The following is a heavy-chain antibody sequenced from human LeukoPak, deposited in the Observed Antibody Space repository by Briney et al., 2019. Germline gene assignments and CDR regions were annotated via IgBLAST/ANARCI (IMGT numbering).Heavy chain of an antibody. Sequence: GGSLRLSCAASGFTFSSYWMHWVRQAPGKGLVWVSRINSDGSSTSYTDSVKGRFTISRDNAKNTLYLQMNSLRAEDTAVYYCARDLSGVTGYTYGRGIDYWGQGTLVTVSS. D-gene: IGHD5-18*01. V-gene: IGHV3-74*01. CDR1: GFTFSSYW. CDR2: INSDGSST. CDR3: ARDLSGVTGYTYGRGIDY. J-gene: IGHJ4*02.